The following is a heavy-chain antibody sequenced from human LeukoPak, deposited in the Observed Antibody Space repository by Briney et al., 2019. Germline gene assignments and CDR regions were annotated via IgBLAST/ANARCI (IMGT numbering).Heavy chain of an antibody. J-gene: IGHJ4*02. CDR1: GGSISSSSYY. D-gene: IGHD1-26*01. CDR2: IYYSGST. CDR3: ARSSEWELTYFDY. Sequence: SETLSLTCTVSGGSISSSSYYWGWIRQPPGKGLEWIGYIYYSGSTNYNPSLKSRVTISVDTSKNQFSLKLSSVTAADTAVYYCARSSEWELTYFDYWGQGTLVTVSS. V-gene: IGHV4-61*05.